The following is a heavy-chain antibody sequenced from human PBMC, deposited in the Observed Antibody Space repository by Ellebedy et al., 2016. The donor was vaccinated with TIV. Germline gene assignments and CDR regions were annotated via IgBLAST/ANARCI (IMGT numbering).Heavy chain of an antibody. CDR3: ARVGRRGPSGRTLPTFDY. CDR1: GFTFSSYW. D-gene: IGHD1-1*01. CDR2: ISSSGSTI. V-gene: IGHV3-11*01. Sequence: GGSLRLXXAASGFTFSSYWMSWIRQAPGKGLEWVSYISSSGSTIYYADSVKGRFTISRDNAKNSLYLQMNSLRAEDTAVYYCARVGRRGPSGRTLPTFDYWGQGTLVTVSS. J-gene: IGHJ4*02.